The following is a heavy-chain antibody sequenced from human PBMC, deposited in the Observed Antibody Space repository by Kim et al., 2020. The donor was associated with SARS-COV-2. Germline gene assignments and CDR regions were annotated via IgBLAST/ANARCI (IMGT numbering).Heavy chain of an antibody. V-gene: IGHV3-73*01. CDR2: IRSKANSYAT. Sequence: GGSLRLSCAASGFTFSGSAMHWVRQASGKGLEWVGRIRSKANSYATAYAASVKGRFTISRDDSKNTAYLQMNSLKTEDTAGYYCTRHGGPPIGYCSGGSCYNVTDYWGQGTLVTVSS. J-gene: IGHJ4*02. D-gene: IGHD2-15*01. CDR3: TRHGGPPIGYCSGGSCYNVTDY. CDR1: GFTFSGSA.